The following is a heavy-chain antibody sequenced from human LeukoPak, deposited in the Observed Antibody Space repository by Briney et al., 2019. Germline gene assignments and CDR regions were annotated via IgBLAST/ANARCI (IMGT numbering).Heavy chain of an antibody. J-gene: IGHJ3*02. CDR2: IKQDGSEK. D-gene: IGHD6-13*01. CDR1: GFTFSSYW. CDR3: AIKYTSNQDDAFDI. V-gene: IGHV3-7*01. Sequence: GGSLRLSCAASGFTFSSYWMSWVRQAPGKGLEWVANIKQDGSEKYYVDSVKGRFTISRDNAKNSLYLQMNSLRAEDTAVYYCAIKYTSNQDDAFDIWGQGTMVTVSS.